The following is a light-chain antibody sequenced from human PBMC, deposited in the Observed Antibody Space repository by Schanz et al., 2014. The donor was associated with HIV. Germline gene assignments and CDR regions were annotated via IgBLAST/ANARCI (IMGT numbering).Light chain of an antibody. CDR1: QSLSFY. Sequence: DIPMTQSPSSLSASVGDRVTITCRASQSLSFYLNWYQQKPGRAPKLLIYTASNLQSGVPSRFSGSGSGTDFSLTITSLQPEDFATYYCQQSLSAPLTFGGGTKVEI. V-gene: IGKV1-39*01. J-gene: IGKJ4*01. CDR3: QQSLSAPLT. CDR2: TAS.